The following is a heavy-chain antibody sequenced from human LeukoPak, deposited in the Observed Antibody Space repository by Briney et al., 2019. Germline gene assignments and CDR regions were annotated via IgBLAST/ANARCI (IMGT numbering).Heavy chain of an antibody. CDR3: ARDSGSAYYYGSGTYYYDAFDF. D-gene: IGHD3-10*01. CDR1: GFTFGDYW. Sequence: GGSLRLSCTVSGFTFGDYWMTWVRQAPGKGLEWVANIRQDESEKYYVDSVKGRFTISRDNAKNSLYLQMNSLRAEDPAVYYGARDSGSAYYYGSGTYYYDAFDFWGQGTTVTVSS. CDR2: IRQDESEK. J-gene: IGHJ3*01. V-gene: IGHV3-7*01.